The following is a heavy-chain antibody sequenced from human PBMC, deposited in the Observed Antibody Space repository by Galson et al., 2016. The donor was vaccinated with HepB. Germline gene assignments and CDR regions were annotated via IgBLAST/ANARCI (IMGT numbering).Heavy chain of an antibody. CDR2: IKEDGSVK. J-gene: IGHJ4*02. D-gene: IGHD3-10*01. Sequence: SLRLSCAASGISFSNYWMTWVRQAPGKGLEWVANIKEDGSVKYYVDSVKGRFIISRDNAKNASYLQLNSLRAEDTAVYYCARDVNYGIFDRWGQGTLVTVSS. CDR1: GISFSNYW. V-gene: IGHV3-7*01. CDR3: ARDVNYGIFDR.